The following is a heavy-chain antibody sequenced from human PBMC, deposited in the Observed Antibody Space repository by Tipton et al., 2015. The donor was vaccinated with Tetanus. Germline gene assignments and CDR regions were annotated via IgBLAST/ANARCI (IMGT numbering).Heavy chain of an antibody. D-gene: IGHD7-27*01. CDR3: ARDRDWGLDY. J-gene: IGHJ4*02. CDR1: GYTFISYG. CDR2: ISANSGNT. V-gene: IGHV1-18*01. Sequence: QSGAEVKRPGASVKVSCKTSGYTFISYGISWVRQAPGQGLEWMGWISANSGNTKYAQKFQGRVTMTTETPTSTVYMELRSLRSDDTAVYFCARDRDWGLDYWGQGTLVTVSS.